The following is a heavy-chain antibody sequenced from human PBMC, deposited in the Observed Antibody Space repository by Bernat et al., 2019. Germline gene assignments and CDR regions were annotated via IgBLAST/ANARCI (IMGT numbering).Heavy chain of an antibody. CDR3: ARSSVGRSWFAYYYYMDV. CDR1: GFTFSSYS. V-gene: IGHV3-21*01. Sequence: EVQLVESGGGLVKPGGSLRLSCAASGFTFSSYSMHWVRQAPGKGLEWVSSISSSSSYIYYADSVKGRFTISRDNAKNSLYLQMNSLRAEDTAVYYCARSSVGRSWFAYYYYMDVWGKGTTVTVSS. D-gene: IGHD3-10*01. CDR2: ISSSSSYI. J-gene: IGHJ6*03.